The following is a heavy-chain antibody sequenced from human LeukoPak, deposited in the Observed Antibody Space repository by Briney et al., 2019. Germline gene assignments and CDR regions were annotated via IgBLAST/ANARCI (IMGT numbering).Heavy chain of an antibody. D-gene: IGHD6-13*01. V-gene: IGHV1-18*01. CDR3: ARDPLPPRTALIAAAGTGY. CDR1: GYTFTSYG. CDR2: ISAYNGNT. J-gene: IGHJ4*02. Sequence: ASVKVSCKASGYTFTSYGISWVRQAPGQGLEWMGWISAYNGNTNYAQKLQGRVTMTTDTSTSTAYMELRSLRSDDTAVYYCARDPLPPRTALIAAAGTGYWGQGTLVTVSS.